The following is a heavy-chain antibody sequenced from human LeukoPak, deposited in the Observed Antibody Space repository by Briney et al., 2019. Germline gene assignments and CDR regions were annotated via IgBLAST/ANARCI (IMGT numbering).Heavy chain of an antibody. J-gene: IGHJ5*02. D-gene: IGHD3-3*01. Sequence: KPSETLSLTCAVYGGSFSGYYWSWVRQPPGKGLEWIGEINHSGSTNYNPSLKSRVTISVDTSKNQFSLNLSSVTAGDTAVYYCARHSVWDVWSGYSLGSNNWFDPWGQGTLVTVSS. V-gene: IGHV4-34*01. CDR3: ARHSVWDVWSGYSLGSNNWFDP. CDR1: GGSFSGYY. CDR2: INHSGST.